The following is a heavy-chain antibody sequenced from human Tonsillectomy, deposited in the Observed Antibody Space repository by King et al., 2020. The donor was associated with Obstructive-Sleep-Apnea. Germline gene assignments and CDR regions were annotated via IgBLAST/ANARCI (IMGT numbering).Heavy chain of an antibody. CDR3: TTGRTYWYIYSGMDV. J-gene: IGHJ6*02. Sequence: VQLVESGGGLVKPGGSLRLSCAASGFTFSIAWMSWVRQAPGKGLEWVGHIKSKNYGGTTDYAAPVKGRFTISRDDSKNTLDLQMNSLKTEDTAVYYCTTGRTYWYIYSGMDVWGQGTTVTVSS. D-gene: IGHD1-1*01. CDR2: IKSKNYGGTT. V-gene: IGHV3-15*01. CDR1: GFTFSIAW.